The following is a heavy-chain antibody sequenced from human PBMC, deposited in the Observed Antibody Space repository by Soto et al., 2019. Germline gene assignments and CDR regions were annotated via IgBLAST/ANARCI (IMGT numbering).Heavy chain of an antibody. D-gene: IGHD1-26*01. Sequence: QVQLVQSGAEVKKPGASVKVSCKASGCTFNSYAINWVRQATGQGLEWMGGIIPIRGTANYAQKFQGRVTIPADQSTSTAYMGLGSMGSEDTASYDCARDYWYSGRYYYYSGMDVWGQGTTVTVSS. V-gene: IGHV1-69*01. J-gene: IGHJ6*02. CDR2: IIPIRGTA. CDR1: GCTFNSYA. CDR3: ARDYWYSGRYYYYSGMDV.